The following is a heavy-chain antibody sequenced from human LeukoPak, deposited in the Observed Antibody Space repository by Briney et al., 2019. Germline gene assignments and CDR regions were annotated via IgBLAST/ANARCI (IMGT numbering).Heavy chain of an antibody. J-gene: IGHJ4*02. CDR2: IYHSGST. D-gene: IGHD6-13*01. CDR1: GGSFSGYY. CDR3: ARIFIAAAGFFDY. V-gene: IGHV4-38-2*01. Sequence: PSETLSLTCAVYGGSFSGYYWGWIRQPPGKGLEWIGSIYHSGSTYYNPSLKSRVTISVDTSKNQFSLKLGSVTAADTAVYYCARIFIAAAGFFDYWGQGTLVTVSS.